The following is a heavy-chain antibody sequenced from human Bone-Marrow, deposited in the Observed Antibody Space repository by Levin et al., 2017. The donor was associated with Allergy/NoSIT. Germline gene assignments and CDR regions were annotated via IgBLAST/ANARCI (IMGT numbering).Heavy chain of an antibody. Sequence: GGSLRLSCAASGFTFSSYAMTWVRQAPGKGLEWVSVITGSGGRTDYADSVKGRFTISRDNSKNTLSLQMNSLRVEDTAVYYCAKDLYSSGWGTWFDPRGQGTLVTVSS. CDR3: AKDLYSSGWGTWFDP. J-gene: IGHJ5*02. V-gene: IGHV3-23*01. CDR2: ITGSGGRT. D-gene: IGHD6-19*01. CDR1: GFTFSSYA.